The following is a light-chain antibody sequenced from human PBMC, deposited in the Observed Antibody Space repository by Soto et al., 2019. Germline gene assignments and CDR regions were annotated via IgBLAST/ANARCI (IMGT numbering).Light chain of an antibody. CDR3: QQYNSYTHT. Sequence: DIQLTQSPSTLSASVGDRVTITCRASQSINSWLAWYQQRPGKAPKLLMYKASSLQSGVPSRFSGSGSGTEFTLTISRLQPDDFATYYCQQYNSYTHTFGQGTKLEIK. V-gene: IGKV1-5*03. CDR2: KAS. CDR1: QSINSW. J-gene: IGKJ2*01.